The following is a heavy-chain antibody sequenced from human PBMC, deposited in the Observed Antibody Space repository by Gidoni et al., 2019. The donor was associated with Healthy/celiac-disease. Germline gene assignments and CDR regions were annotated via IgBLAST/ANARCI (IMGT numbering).Heavy chain of an antibody. D-gene: IGHD3-10*01. J-gene: IGHJ4*02. CDR1: GGSFSSGGYY. V-gene: IGHV4-31*03. Sequence: QVQLQESGPGLVKPSQTLSLTCTVSGGSFSSGGYYWSWIRQHPGKGLEWIGYIYYSGSTYYNPSLKSRVTISVDTSKNQFSLKLSSVTAADTAVYYCARETMVRGVITFDYWGQGTLVTVSS. CDR2: IYYSGST. CDR3: ARETMVRGVITFDY.